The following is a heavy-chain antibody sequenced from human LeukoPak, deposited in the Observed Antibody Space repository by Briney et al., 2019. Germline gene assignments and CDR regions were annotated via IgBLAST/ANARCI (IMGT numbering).Heavy chain of an antibody. J-gene: IGHJ4*02. CDR3: VVSIQAAAIPAFDS. V-gene: IGHV1-2*02. CDR1: GYNFAHN. D-gene: IGHD6-25*01. Sequence: GASVKVSCKASGYNFAHNIHWVRQAPGQGHEFMGWINPKNGGTKYAQNFQGRVTMTTDTSISTVYMELSSLGSDDTAVYYCVVSIQAAAIPAFDSWGQGTLVTVS. CDR2: INPKNGGT.